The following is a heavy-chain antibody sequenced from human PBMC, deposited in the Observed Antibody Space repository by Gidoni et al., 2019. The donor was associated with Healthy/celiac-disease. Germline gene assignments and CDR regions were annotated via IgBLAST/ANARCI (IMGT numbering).Heavy chain of an antibody. Sequence: QVQLVQSGAEVKKPGASVKVSCKASGYTSTSYGISWVRQAPGQGLEWMGWISAYNGNTNYAQKLQGRVTMTTDTSTSTAYMELRSLRSDDTAVYYCARTKYYYGSGSFSDYWGQGTLVTVSS. J-gene: IGHJ4*02. D-gene: IGHD3-10*01. CDR1: GYTSTSYG. CDR2: ISAYNGNT. V-gene: IGHV1-18*01. CDR3: ARTKYYYGSGSFSDY.